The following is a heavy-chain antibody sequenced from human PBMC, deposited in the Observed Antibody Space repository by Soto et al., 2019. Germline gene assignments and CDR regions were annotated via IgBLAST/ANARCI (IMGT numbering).Heavy chain of an antibody. CDR3: APEVYGLLNYYTGPSASDI. V-gene: IGHV1-69*06. D-gene: IGHD3-10*01. J-gene: IGHJ3*02. CDR2: TIPVFNTA. CDR1: GGTLSDHG. Sequence: QVQLEQSGAEVKKPGSSVKVSCKASGGTLSDHGVAWLRQAPGQGLEWMGGTIPVFNTAKYAQKFQGRVTVTADKFTNIAYIELIRLRSEDSVFYFFAPEVYGLLNYYTGPSASDIWGQGKMVIASS.